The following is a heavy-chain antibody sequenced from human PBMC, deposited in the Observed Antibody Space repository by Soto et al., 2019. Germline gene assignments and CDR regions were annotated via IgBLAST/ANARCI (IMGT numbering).Heavy chain of an antibody. J-gene: IGHJ4*02. CDR2: ISSSGSTI. V-gene: IGHV3-11*01. CDR3: ARDFSEGWLVPIFDY. D-gene: IGHD6-19*01. Sequence: GGSLRLSCAASGFTFSDYYMSWIRQAPGKGLEWVSYISSSGSTIYYADSVKGRFTISRDNAKNSLYLQMNSLRAEDTAVYYCARDFSEGWLVPIFDYWGQGTLVTVSS. CDR1: GFTFSDYY.